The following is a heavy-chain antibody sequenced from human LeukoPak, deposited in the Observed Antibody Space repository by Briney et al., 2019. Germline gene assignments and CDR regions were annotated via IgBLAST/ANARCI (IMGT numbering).Heavy chain of an antibody. CDR1: GGSISNYY. Sequence: SETLSLTCTVSGGSISNYYWSWIRQSAGKGLEWIGRIYSSGSTNNNPSLKSRVTMSVGTSKNQISLKVNSVTAADTAVYYCARELYRSSYLFDFWGQGTLVTVSS. CDR3: ARELYRSSYLFDF. D-gene: IGHD6-6*01. V-gene: IGHV4-4*07. CDR2: IYSSGST. J-gene: IGHJ4*02.